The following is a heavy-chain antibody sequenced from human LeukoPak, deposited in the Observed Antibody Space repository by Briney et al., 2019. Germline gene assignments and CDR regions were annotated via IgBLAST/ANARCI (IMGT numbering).Heavy chain of an antibody. CDR2: ISGSGGST. J-gene: IGHJ4*02. CDR1: GFTFSSYA. Sequence: GGSLRLSCAASGFTFSSYAMSWVRQAPGKGLEWVSAISGSGGSTYYADSVKGRFTISRDNAKNSLYLQMNSLRAEDTAVYYCARVTPEMATGIDYWGQGTLVTVSS. D-gene: IGHD5-24*01. V-gene: IGHV3-23*01. CDR3: ARVTPEMATGIDY.